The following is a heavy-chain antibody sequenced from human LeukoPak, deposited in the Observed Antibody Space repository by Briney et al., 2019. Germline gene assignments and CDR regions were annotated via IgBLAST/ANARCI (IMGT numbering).Heavy chain of an antibody. Sequence: GESLRLSCAASGFTFSSYGMHWVRQAPGKGLEWVAFIRYDGSNKYYADSVKGRFTISRDNSKNTLYLQMNSLRAEDTAVYYCAKSVTVWGGYFDHWVQGTLVTVSS. CDR3: AKSVTVWGGYFDH. V-gene: IGHV3-30*02. CDR2: IRYDGSNK. J-gene: IGHJ4*02. D-gene: IGHD4-17*01. CDR1: GFTFSSYG.